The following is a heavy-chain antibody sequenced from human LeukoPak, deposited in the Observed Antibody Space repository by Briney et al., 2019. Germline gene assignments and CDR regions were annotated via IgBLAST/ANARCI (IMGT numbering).Heavy chain of an antibody. CDR2: ITSDGTNT. CDR1: GFTFSSSW. CDR3: ARISYDSSGYFDY. D-gene: IGHD3-22*01. Sequence: GGPLRLSCAASGFTFSSSWMHWVRQAPGKRLVWVSRITSDGTNTNYADSVKGRFTISRDSAKNTLYLEMNSLGAEDTAVYYCARISYDSSGYFDYWGQGTLATVSP. V-gene: IGHV3-74*01. J-gene: IGHJ4*02.